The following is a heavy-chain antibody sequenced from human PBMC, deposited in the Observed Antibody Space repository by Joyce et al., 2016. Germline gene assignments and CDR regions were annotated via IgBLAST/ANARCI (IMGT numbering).Heavy chain of an antibody. V-gene: IGHV4-4*02. CDR2: VYHDGLA. J-gene: IGHJ4*02. CDR3: ARGRGHTNSWFPFDS. CDR1: GESICTNHW. D-gene: IGHD6-13*01. Sequence: QVQLQQSYPRLVKPSGTLTLTCAVSGESICTNHWWTWVRQPPGQGLEWIGEVYHDGLANDKPALESRVSISVDKAKKHFALQLTSVTAADTAVYYSARGRGHTNSWFPFDSWGQGALVSVSS.